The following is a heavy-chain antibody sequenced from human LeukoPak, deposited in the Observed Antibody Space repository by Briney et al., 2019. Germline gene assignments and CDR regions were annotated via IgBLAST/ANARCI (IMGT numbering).Heavy chain of an antibody. CDR2: ISSSGSTI. Sequence: GGSLRLSCAASGFTVSSNYMSWIRQAPGKGLEWVSYISSSGSTIYYADSVKGRFTISRDNAKNSLYLQMNSLRAEDTAVYYCAKAWYSSGCFDYWGQGTLVTVSS. D-gene: IGHD6-19*01. CDR3: AKAWYSSGCFDY. V-gene: IGHV3-11*01. CDR1: GFTVSSNY. J-gene: IGHJ4*02.